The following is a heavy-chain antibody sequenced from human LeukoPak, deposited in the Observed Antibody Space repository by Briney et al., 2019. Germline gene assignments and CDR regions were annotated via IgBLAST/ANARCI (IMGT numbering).Heavy chain of an antibody. CDR2: IFTSGIT. CDR1: GGSISIYY. D-gene: IGHD3-10*01. J-gene: IGHJ6*03. V-gene: IGHV4-4*07. CDR3: ARESSGNYYNPLGYMDV. Sequence: SATLSLTCTVSGGSISIYYWNWIRQPAGKGLEWIGRIFTSGITNYDPSLKSRVTMSVDTSKNQFSLNLSSVTAADTAVYYCARESSGNYYNPLGYMDVWGKGTTVTVSS.